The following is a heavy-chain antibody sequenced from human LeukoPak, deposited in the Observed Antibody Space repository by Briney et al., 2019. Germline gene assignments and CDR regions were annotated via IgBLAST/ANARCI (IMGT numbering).Heavy chain of an antibody. J-gene: IGHJ1*01. D-gene: IGHD6-19*01. Sequence: ASVKVSCKASGYTFTGYYLHWVRQAPGQGLEWMGWIHPNSGGTNYAQKFQGRVTMTRDTFISTAYMELSSLRSDDTAVYYCARLAAVPGWGQGTLVTVSS. CDR2: IHPNSGGT. V-gene: IGHV1-2*02. CDR3: ARLAAVPG. CDR1: GYTFTGYY.